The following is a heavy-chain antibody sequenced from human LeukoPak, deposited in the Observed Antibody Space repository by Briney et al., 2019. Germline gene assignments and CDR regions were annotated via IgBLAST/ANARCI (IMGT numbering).Heavy chain of an antibody. Sequence: GGSLRLSCAASGFTFSSYSMNRVRQAPGKGLEWVSSISSSSSYIYYADSVKGRFTISRDNAKNSLYLQMNSLRAEDTAVYYCARDGRSGYDPKWGYYYYGMDVWGQGTTVTVSS. CDR3: ARDGRSGYDPKWGYYYYGMDV. CDR1: GFTFSSYS. V-gene: IGHV3-21*01. CDR2: ISSSSSYI. J-gene: IGHJ6*02. D-gene: IGHD5-12*01.